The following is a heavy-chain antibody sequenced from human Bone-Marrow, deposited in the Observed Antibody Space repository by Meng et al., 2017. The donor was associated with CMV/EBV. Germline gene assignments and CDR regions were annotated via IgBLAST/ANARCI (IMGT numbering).Heavy chain of an antibody. CDR1: GFTFSADG. Sequence: GESLKIYCVASGFTFSADGMHWVRQPPGKGLQWVAFIRYDGSHQYYEDSVKVRFTISRDNARNTLYLQMNSLRTDDTAVYYCARVEAGTHFDNWGQGTLVTVSS. V-gene: IGHV3-30*02. CDR2: IRYDGSHQ. J-gene: IGHJ4*02. D-gene: IGHD6-13*01. CDR3: ARVEAGTHFDN.